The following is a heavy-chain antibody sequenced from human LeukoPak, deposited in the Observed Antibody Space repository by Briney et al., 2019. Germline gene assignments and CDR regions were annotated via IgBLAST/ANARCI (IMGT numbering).Heavy chain of an antibody. CDR1: GFSFSGYN. V-gene: IGHV3-7*02. Sequence: GGSLRLSCVASGFSFSGYNMNWVRQAPGKGLEWVANIKQDGSEKYYVDSVKGRFTISRDNAKNSLYLQMNSLRAEDTAVYYCASGYRRASASDYWGQGTLVTVSS. J-gene: IGHJ4*02. CDR2: IKQDGSEK. D-gene: IGHD1-26*01. CDR3: ASGYRRASASDY.